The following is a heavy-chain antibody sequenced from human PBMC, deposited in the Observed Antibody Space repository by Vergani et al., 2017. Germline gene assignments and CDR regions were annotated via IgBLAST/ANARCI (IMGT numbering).Heavy chain of an antibody. CDR2: IYYSGST. V-gene: IGHV4-59*01. Sequence: QVQLQESGPGLVKPSETLPLTCTVSGGSISSYYWSWIRQPPGKGLEWIGYIYYSGSTNYNPSLKSRVTISVDTSKNQFSLKLSSVTAADTAVYYCAGAIAVAGLMDVWGQGTTVTVSS. D-gene: IGHD6-19*01. J-gene: IGHJ6*02. CDR1: GGSISSYY. CDR3: AGAIAVAGLMDV.